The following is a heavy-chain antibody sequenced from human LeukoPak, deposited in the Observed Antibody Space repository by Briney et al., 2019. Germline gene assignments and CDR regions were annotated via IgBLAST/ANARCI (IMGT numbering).Heavy chain of an antibody. CDR2: IYYSGSA. Sequence: PSETLSLTCTVSGGSISGFYWGWIRQPPGKGLEWIGFIYYSGSANYNPSLKSRVTMSVDMYKNQFSLKLSSVTAADTAFYYCATDRDSSGWFDYWGQGALVTVSS. CDR3: ATDRDSSGWFDY. V-gene: IGHV4-59*01. D-gene: IGHD6-19*01. CDR1: GGSISGFY. J-gene: IGHJ4*02.